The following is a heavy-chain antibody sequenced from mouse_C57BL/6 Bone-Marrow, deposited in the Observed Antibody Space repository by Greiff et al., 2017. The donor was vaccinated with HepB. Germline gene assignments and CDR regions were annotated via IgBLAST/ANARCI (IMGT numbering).Heavy chain of an antibody. V-gene: IGHV7-1*01. CDR3: ARDAWDYDAMDY. CDR1: GFTFSDFY. J-gene: IGHJ4*01. Sequence: EVKLMESGGGLVQSGRSLRLSCATSGFTFSDFYMEWVRQAPGKGLEWIAASRNKANDYTTEYSASVKGRFIVSRDTSQSILYLQMNALRAEDTAIYYCARDAWDYDAMDYWGQGTSVTVSS. CDR2: SRNKANDYTT.